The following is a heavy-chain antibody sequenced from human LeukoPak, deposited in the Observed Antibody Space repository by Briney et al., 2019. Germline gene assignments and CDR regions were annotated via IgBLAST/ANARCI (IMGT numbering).Heavy chain of an antibody. Sequence: SETLSLTCIVSRGSISSYYWSWIRQPAGKGLEWIGRIYTSGSTNYNPSLKSRVTMSLDTSKNQFSLRLSSVTAADTAVYYCARGAYYHYMDVWGKGTTVTVSS. CDR2: IYTSGST. V-gene: IGHV4-4*07. J-gene: IGHJ6*03. CDR3: ARGAYYHYMDV. CDR1: RGSISSYY.